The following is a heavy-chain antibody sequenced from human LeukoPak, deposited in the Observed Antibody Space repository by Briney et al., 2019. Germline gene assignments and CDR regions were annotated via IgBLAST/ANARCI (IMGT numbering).Heavy chain of an antibody. CDR1: GFXFSSYG. Sequence: GGSLRLSCAASGFXFSSYGIHWVRQAPGKGLEWVAVISFDGSNKYYADSVKGRFTISRDNSKDTLSLQMSTLRAEDTAVYYCAKFHISGNSLDYWGQGALVTVSS. D-gene: IGHD3-22*01. CDR2: ISFDGSNK. V-gene: IGHV3-30*18. CDR3: AKFHISGNSLDY. J-gene: IGHJ4*02.